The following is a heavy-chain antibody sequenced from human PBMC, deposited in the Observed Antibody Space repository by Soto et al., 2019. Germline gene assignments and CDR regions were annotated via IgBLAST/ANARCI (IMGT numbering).Heavy chain of an antibody. CDR1: GFTFDDSA. CDR3: AKDRSTSRYYFYGMDV. CDR2: LSYNGGNI. D-gene: IGHD2-2*01. J-gene: IGHJ6*02. Sequence: PWGSLRLPCAASGFTFDDSAMHWVRQAPGKGLEWVAGLSYNGGNIGYADSVKGRFTISRDNVKNFLYLQMNSLRAEDTALYYCAKDRSTSRYYFYGMDVWGQGTTVTVSS. V-gene: IGHV3-9*01.